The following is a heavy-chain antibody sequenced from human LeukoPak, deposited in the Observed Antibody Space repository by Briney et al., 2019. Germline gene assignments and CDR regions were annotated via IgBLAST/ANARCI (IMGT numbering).Heavy chain of an antibody. CDR1: GYTFTSYG. CDR2: ISAYNGNT. D-gene: IGHD2-15*01. Sequence: ASVKVSCKASGYTFTSYGISWVRQAPGQGLEWMGWISAYNGNTNYAQKLQGRVTMTTDTSTSTAYMELRSLRSDDTAVYYCARDSDTEVVASYYGMDVWGQGTTVTVSS. CDR3: ARDSDTEVVASYYGMDV. V-gene: IGHV1-18*01. J-gene: IGHJ6*02.